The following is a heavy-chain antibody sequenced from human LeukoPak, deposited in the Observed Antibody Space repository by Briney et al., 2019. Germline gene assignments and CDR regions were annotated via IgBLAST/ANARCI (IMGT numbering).Heavy chain of an antibody. CDR1: GFSFSSYA. V-gene: IGHV3-23*01. CDR2: ISAGGSGT. Sequence: GGSLRLSCAASGFSFSSYAMSWVRQTPGKGLEWVSAISAGGSGTYYVDSVKGRFTISRDNSKNKLYLQMNSLRAEDTAVYYCATPPAYGQGDYWGQGTLVTVSS. D-gene: IGHD3-10*01. CDR3: ATPPAYGQGDY. J-gene: IGHJ4*02.